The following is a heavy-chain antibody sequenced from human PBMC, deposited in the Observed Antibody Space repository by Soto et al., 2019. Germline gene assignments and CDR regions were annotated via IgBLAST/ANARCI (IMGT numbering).Heavy chain of an antibody. D-gene: IGHD3-3*01. CDR1: GYNFAGYW. J-gene: IGHJ4*02. CDR3: ARGGVSTRTFDY. Sequence: GESLKIPCKGSGYNFAGYWIAWVRQMPGKGLELMGIIYPSDSDTRYRPSFQGQVTISADKSISSAYLQWSSPRASDTAMYYCARGGVSTRTFDYWGQGTPVTVSS. CDR2: IYPSDSDT. V-gene: IGHV5-51*01.